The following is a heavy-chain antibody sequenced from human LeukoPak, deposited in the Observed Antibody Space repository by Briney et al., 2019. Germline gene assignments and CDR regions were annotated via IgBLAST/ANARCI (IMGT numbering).Heavy chain of an antibody. CDR3: AREMVRDAFDI. Sequence: PSQTLSLTCTVSGGSISRDGHYWSWIRQYPGKGLESIGSVSSSGTTTYNPSLKSRVTISLDTSQNQLSLNLRSLTAADTAVYYCAREMVRDAFDIWGQGTMVTVSS. CDR1: GGSISRDGHY. CDR2: VSSSGTT. J-gene: IGHJ3*02. D-gene: IGHD2-8*01. V-gene: IGHV4-31*03.